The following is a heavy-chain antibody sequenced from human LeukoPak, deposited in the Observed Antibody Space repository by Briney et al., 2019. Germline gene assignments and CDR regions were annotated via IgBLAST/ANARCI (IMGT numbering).Heavy chain of an antibody. CDR1: GVTFSSYA. CDR3: ARHLTPYNWNDEDAFDI. CDR2: IFPIFGTA. V-gene: IGHV1-69*05. Sequence: SVKVSCKASGVTFSSYAISWVRQAPGQGLEWMGGIFPIFGTANYAQKFQGRVTITTDESTSTAYMELSSLRSEDTAVYYCARHLTPYNWNDEDAFDIWGQGTMVTVSS. J-gene: IGHJ3*02. D-gene: IGHD1-20*01.